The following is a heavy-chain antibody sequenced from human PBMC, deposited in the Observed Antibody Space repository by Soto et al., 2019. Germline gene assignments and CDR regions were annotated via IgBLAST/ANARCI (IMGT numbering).Heavy chain of an antibody. CDR1: GYTFTSYD. J-gene: IGHJ6*02. V-gene: IGHV1-8*01. D-gene: IGHD3-10*01. Sequence: ASVKVSCKASGYTFTSYDINWVRQATGQGLEWMGWMNPNSGNTGYAQKFQGRFTISRDNSKNTLYLQMNSLRAEDTAVYYCARDAPPYGSGSYYNVYYYYYGMDVWGQGTTVTVSS. CDR3: ARDAPPYGSGSYYNVYYYYYGMDV. CDR2: MNPNSGNT.